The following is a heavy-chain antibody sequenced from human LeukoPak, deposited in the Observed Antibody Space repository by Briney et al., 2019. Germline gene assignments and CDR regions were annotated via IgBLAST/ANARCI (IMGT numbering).Heavy chain of an antibody. CDR3: AWYGVTHGLDV. V-gene: IGHV3-7*01. Sequence: GGSLRLSRAASGVILRNYLVSWLRQAPGKGLEWVANINQDGSDKYYVDSVMGRFTTSKDNAKNSVYLQMNSLRPEDTAIYYCAWYGVTHGLDVWGQGTTVTVSS. CDR2: INQDGSDK. CDR1: GVILRNYL. J-gene: IGHJ6*02. D-gene: IGHD3-10*01.